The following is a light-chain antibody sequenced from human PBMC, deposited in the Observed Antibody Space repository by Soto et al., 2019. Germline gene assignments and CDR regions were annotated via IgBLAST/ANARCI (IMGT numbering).Light chain of an antibody. V-gene: IGKV3-15*01. CDR1: QSVSRN. Sequence: EIVMTQSPATLSVSPGERATLSCRASQSVSRNLAWYQQKPGQAPRLLLYGASTRATGIPARFSGSGSGTEFTLTISSLQSEDFAVYYCQQYNNWPPWTFGQGTKVDI. CDR2: GAS. J-gene: IGKJ1*01. CDR3: QQYNNWPPWT.